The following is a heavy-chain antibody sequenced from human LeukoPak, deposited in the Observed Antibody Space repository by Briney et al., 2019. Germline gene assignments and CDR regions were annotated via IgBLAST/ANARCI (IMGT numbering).Heavy chain of an antibody. CDR3: ASSYMVRGVPFDY. CDR1: GGSISSYY. J-gene: IGHJ4*02. Sequence: PSETLSLTCTFSGGSISSYYWSWIRQPPGKGLEWIGYIYYSGSTNYNPSLKSRVTISVDTSKNQFSLKLSSVTAADTAVYYCASSYMVRGVPFDYWGQGTLVTVSS. V-gene: IGHV4-59*01. D-gene: IGHD3-10*01. CDR2: IYYSGST.